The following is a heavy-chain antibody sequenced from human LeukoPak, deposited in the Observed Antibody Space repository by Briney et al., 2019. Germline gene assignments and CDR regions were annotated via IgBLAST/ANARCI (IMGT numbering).Heavy chain of an antibody. V-gene: IGHV1-18*01. CDR2: VSTNDGNT. Sequence: ASVKVPCKASGYTFTNYHIAWVRQAPGQGLEWMGWVSTNDGNTVYAQRLQGRVTKTTDTSTSVAYMELRSLTSDDTAVYYCTRAPPGMTMMTDYWGQGTLVTVSS. CDR1: GYTFTNYH. D-gene: IGHD3-22*01. CDR3: TRAPPGMTMMTDY. J-gene: IGHJ4*02.